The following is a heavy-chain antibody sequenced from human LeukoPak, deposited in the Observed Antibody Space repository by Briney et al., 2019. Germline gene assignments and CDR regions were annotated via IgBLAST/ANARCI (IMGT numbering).Heavy chain of an antibody. J-gene: IGHJ4*02. Sequence: GGSLRLSCAASGFTFSSYSMIWVRQAPGKGLEWVSSISSSNTYIYYADSVEGRFTISRDDAKNSLFLQMNDLRAEDTAVYYCARQGGAYFDYWGQGTLVTVSS. CDR2: ISSSNTYI. V-gene: IGHV3-21*06. CDR1: GFTFSSYS. CDR3: ARQGGAYFDY.